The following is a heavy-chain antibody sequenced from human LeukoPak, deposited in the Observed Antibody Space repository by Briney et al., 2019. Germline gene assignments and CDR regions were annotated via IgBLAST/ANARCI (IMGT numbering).Heavy chain of an antibody. CDR3: ARHEEGMYYDILTGEFDY. CDR1: GASISSYY. D-gene: IGHD3-9*01. J-gene: IGHJ4*02. Sequence: SETLSLTCTVSGASISSYYWSWIRQPAGRGLEWIGRIYSSGSTNYNPSLKSRVTMSVDTSKNQFSLKLSSVTAADTAVYYCARHEEGMYYDILTGEFDYWGQGTLVTVSS. CDR2: IYSSGST. V-gene: IGHV4-4*07.